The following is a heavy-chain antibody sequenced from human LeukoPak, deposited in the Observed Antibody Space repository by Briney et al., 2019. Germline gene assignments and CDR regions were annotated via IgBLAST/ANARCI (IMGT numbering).Heavy chain of an antibody. CDR2: INPNSGGT. J-gene: IGHJ4*02. Sequence: ASVTVSCTASGFTFSNSAVQWVRQAPGQGLEWMGRINPNSGGTNYAQKFQGRVTMTRDTSISTAYMELSRLRSDDTAVYYCARVGYYESSGYYEYWGQGTLVTVSS. D-gene: IGHD3-22*01. CDR1: GFTFSNSA. CDR3: ARVGYYESSGYYEY. V-gene: IGHV1-2*06.